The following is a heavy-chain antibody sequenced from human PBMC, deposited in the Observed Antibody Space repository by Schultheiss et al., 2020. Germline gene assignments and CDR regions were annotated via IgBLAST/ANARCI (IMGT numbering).Heavy chain of an antibody. CDR3: TTEIGGGPRD. V-gene: IGHV3-7*03. Sequence: GGSLRLSCIASGFSLSNVWMTWVRQAPGKGLEWVATVKPDGSDRVYVDSVKGRFTISRDNSKNTLYLQMNSLKTEDTGIYYCTTEIGGGPRDWGQGTLVTVSS. J-gene: IGHJ4*02. CDR1: GFSLSNVW. CDR2: VKPDGSDR. D-gene: IGHD3-16*01.